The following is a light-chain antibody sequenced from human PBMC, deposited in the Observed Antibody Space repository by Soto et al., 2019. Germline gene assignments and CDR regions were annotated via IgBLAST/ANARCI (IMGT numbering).Light chain of an antibody. J-gene: IGKJ1*01. CDR1: ESVGNS. V-gene: IGKV3-11*01. Sequence: EIVLTQSPATLSLSPGERATLYCRASESVGNSLSWYRQKPGQAPRLRIYDASDRATGIPARFSGSGSGTDFTLTISSLEPEDFAVYYCQQRISGAPWSFGQGTKGE. CDR2: DAS. CDR3: QQRISGAPWS.